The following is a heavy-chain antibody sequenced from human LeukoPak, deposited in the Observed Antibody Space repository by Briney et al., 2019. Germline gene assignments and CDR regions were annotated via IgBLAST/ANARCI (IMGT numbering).Heavy chain of an antibody. CDR2: ISGSGGST. D-gene: IGHD1-26*01. V-gene: IGHV3-23*01. Sequence: GGSLRLSCAASGFTFSSYAMGWVRQAPGKGLEWVSAISGSGGSTYYADSVKGRFTISRDNSKNTLYLQMNSLRAEDTAVYYCAKGPMGIVGATRPFSLLDYWGQGTLVTVSS. CDR3: AKGPMGIVGATRPFSLLDY. CDR1: GFTFSSYA. J-gene: IGHJ4*02.